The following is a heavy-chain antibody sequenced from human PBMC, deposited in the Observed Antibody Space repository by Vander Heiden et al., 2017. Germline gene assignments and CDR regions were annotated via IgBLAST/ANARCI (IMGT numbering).Heavy chain of an antibody. D-gene: IGHD1-26*01. Sequence: QVQLQQSGPGLVKPSQTLPLTCAISGSRVSSNTPAWNWIRQSPSRGLEWLGRTYYRSKWYNDYAVSVKSRITINPDTSKNQFSLQLNSVTPEDTAVYYCARDLRGQPPRALWFDPWGQGTLVTVSS. J-gene: IGHJ5*02. V-gene: IGHV6-1*01. CDR2: TYYRSKWYN. CDR1: GSRVSSNTPA. CDR3: ARDLRGQPPRALWFDP.